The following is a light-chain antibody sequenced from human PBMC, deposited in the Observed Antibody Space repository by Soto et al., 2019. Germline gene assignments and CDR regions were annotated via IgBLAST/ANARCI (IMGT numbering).Light chain of an antibody. CDR2: KTS. V-gene: IGKV1-5*03. Sequence: DIQMTQSPSTLSASVGDRVTITCRASQSINSWLAWYQQKPGKAPKLLIYKTSNLESGVSSRFSGSGSGTEFSLTISSLQPDDFATYYCQQYKSFSLTFGGGTRVEVK. CDR1: QSINSW. CDR3: QQYKSFSLT. J-gene: IGKJ4*01.